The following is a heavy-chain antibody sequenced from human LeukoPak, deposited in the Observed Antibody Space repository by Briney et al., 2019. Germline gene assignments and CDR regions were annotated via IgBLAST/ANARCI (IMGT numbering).Heavy chain of an antibody. CDR2: ISGNNDNP. V-gene: IGHV1-18*01. Sequence: ASVKVSCKTSGYTFSNFGISWVRQAPGQGLEWMGWISGNNDNPNYGQKFQGRFTVTTDSSTSTAYMELRNLRSDDKAVYYCARDGTSTDDYWGQGTLVTVSS. J-gene: IGHJ4*02. CDR1: GYTFSNFG. D-gene: IGHD2-2*01. CDR3: ARDGTSTDDY.